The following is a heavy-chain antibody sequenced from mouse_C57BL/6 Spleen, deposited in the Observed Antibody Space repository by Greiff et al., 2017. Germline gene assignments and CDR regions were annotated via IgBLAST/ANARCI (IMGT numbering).Heavy chain of an antibody. J-gene: IGHJ2*01. CDR1: GYTFTSYW. CDR3: ARGGYYYGSSYDY. V-gene: IGHV1-61*01. D-gene: IGHD1-1*01. Sequence: QVQLQQSGAELVRPGSSVKLSCKASGYTFTSYWMDWVKQRPGQGLEGIGNIYPSDSETHYNQKFKDKATLTVDKSSSTAYMQLSSLTSEDSAVYYCARGGYYYGSSYDYWGQGTTLTVSS. CDR2: IYPSDSET.